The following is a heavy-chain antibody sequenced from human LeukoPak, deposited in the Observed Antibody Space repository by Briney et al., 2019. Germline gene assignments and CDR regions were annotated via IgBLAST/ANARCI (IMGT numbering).Heavy chain of an antibody. D-gene: IGHD3-22*01. V-gene: IGHV4-61*02. J-gene: IGHJ4*02. Sequence: SQTLSLTCTVSGGSISSGSYYWSWIRQPAGKGLEWIGRIYISGSTNYNPSLMSRVTISVDTSKNQFSLKLSSVTAADTAVYYCARLNYDSSGYYGGFDYWGQGTLVTVSS. CDR1: GGSISSGSYY. CDR3: ARLNYDSSGYYGGFDY. CDR2: IYISGST.